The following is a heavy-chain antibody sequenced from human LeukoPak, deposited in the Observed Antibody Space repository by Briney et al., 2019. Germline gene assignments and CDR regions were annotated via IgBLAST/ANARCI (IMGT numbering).Heavy chain of an antibody. D-gene: IGHD3-22*01. V-gene: IGHV3-33*08. CDR2: IRHDGRNE. Sequence: GGSLRLSCAASGLTFTSTSMNWVRQVPGKGLDWVAVIRHDGRNEYYADSVKGRFTISRDTSKNTLYLQMYSLGVEDTAVYYCARGYYYDFSVTPDYWGQGTLVTVSS. J-gene: IGHJ4*02. CDR3: ARGYYYDFSVTPDY. CDR1: GLTFTSTS.